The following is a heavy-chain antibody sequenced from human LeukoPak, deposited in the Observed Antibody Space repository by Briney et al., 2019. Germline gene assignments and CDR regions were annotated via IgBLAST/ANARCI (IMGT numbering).Heavy chain of an antibody. CDR1: GVTLSSYA. CDR3: AKGGGRPLDDAFDV. Sequence: PGGSLRLSCAASGVTLSSYAMSWARQAPGKGLEWVSGISGSGGSTYYADSVKGRFTISRDNSKNTLYLQMNSLRAEDTAVYYCAKGGGRPLDDAFDVWGQGTMVTVSS. V-gene: IGHV3-23*01. J-gene: IGHJ3*01. CDR2: ISGSGGST.